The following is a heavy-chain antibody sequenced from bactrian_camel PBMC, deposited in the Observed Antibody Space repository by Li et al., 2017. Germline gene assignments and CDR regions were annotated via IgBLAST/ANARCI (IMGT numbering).Heavy chain of an antibody. CDR1: GFTFSSYA. CDR2: INAYGST. V-gene: IGHV3S10*01. Sequence: VQLVESGGGLVQPGVSLRLSCAASGFTFSSYAMSWVRQAPGNECELVSTINAYGSTYYADSVKGRGAIYRDNAKNTMYLQMNSLTPEDTAVYYCALAPRPRSTQTSTPRGQGTQVTVS. CDR3: ALAPRPRSTQTSTP. D-gene: IGHD7*01. J-gene: IGHJ4*01.